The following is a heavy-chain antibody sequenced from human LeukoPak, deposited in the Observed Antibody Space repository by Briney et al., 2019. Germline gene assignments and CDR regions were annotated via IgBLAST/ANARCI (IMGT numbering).Heavy chain of an antibody. J-gene: IGHJ3*02. Sequence: ASVKVSCKASGYSFTSNVISWVRQAPGQGLEWMGWISAYNGNTNYAQKLQGRVTMTTDTSTSTAYMELRSLRSDDTAVYYCARFGLGKHIEVAGIPFDIWGQGTMVAVSS. D-gene: IGHD6-19*01. CDR3: ARFGLGKHIEVAGIPFDI. CDR2: ISAYNGNT. CDR1: GYSFTSNV. V-gene: IGHV1-18*01.